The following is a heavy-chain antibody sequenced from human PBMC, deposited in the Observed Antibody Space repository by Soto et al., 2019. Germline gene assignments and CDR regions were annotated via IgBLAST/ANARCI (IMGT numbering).Heavy chain of an antibody. CDR1: GGSLSSYY. V-gene: IGHV4-59*07. J-gene: IGHJ5*02. Sequence: RTDTLSRTCVVPGGSLSSYYWSWIRQPPGKGLEWIGYIYYSGSTNYNPSLKSRVTISVDTSKNQFSLKLSSVTAADTAVYYCARARLSRSWWFDPWGQGTLVTVSS. CDR3: ARARLSRSWWFDP. CDR2: IYYSGST. D-gene: IGHD3-10*01.